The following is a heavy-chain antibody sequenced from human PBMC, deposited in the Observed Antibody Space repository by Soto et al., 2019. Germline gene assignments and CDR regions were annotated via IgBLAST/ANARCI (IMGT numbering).Heavy chain of an antibody. Sequence: QVQLQESGPGLVKPSETLSLTCTVSGGSISSYYWSWIRQPPGKGLEWIGYIYYSGSTNYNPSLKSRVTISVDTSKNQFSLKLSSVTAADTDVYYCARDPRPIVVETGHYYYGMDVWGQGTTVTVSS. CDR3: ARDPRPIVVETGHYYYGMDV. J-gene: IGHJ6*02. CDR1: GGSISSYY. V-gene: IGHV4-59*01. CDR2: IYYSGST. D-gene: IGHD2-15*01.